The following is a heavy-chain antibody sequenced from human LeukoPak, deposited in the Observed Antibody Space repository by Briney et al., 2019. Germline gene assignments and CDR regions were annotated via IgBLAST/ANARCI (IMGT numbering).Heavy chain of an antibody. D-gene: IGHD5-12*01. CDR2: IYYSGST. CDR3: GRDRRGPVAGTSGYD. Sequence: SETLSLTCTVSGGSISSSSYYWGWLRQPPGTGLEWVGSIYYSGSTYYNPSLRSRVTMSVDKSKNQLSLKLSSVTAADTAMYFCGRDRRGPVAGTSGYDWGQGTLVTVSS. CDR1: GGSISSSSYY. J-gene: IGHJ4*02. V-gene: IGHV4-39*07.